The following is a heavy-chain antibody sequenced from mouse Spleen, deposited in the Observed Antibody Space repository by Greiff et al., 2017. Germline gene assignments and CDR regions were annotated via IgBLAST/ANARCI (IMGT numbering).Heavy chain of an antibody. CDR3: ARPLGYFDV. J-gene: IGHJ1*01. CDR1: GFTFSDYG. D-gene: IGHD6-1*01. CDR2: ISSGSSTI. V-gene: IGHV5-17*01. Sequence: EVQLVESGGGLVKPGGSLTLSCAASGFTFSDYGMHWVRQAPEKGLEWLAYISSGSSTIYYADTVTGRFTISRDNAKNTLFLQMTSLRSEDTAMYYCARPLGYFDVWGAGTTVTVSS.